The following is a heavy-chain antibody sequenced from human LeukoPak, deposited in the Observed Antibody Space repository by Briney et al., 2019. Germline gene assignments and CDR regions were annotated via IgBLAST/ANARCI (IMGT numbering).Heavy chain of an antibody. CDR3: ARSYFSVGAFDI. CDR2: FYHSWST. Sequence: SXXLSLTCAVSGYSIRAGYYWGWVRPPPGKDLEWIESFYHSWSTYYNPSLQSRVNILVDTSKNQFSLSLTSVTAADTAVYYCARSYFSVGAFDIWGQGTMVTVSS. D-gene: IGHD2/OR15-2a*01. V-gene: IGHV4-38-2*01. CDR1: GYSIRAGYY. J-gene: IGHJ3*02.